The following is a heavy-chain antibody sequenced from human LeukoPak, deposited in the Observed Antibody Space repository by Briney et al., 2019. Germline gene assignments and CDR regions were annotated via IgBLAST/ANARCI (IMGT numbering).Heavy chain of an antibody. Sequence: PSETLSLTCAVYAGSFSGYYWSWIRQPPGKGLEWIGEIDHSGSTNYNPSLKSRVTISLDTSKNQFSLKLSSVTAADTAVYYCARLYYSDSSGYYYLKVKEIVQDYWGQGTLVTVSS. J-gene: IGHJ4*02. V-gene: IGHV4-34*01. CDR2: IDHSGST. CDR1: AGSFSGYY. CDR3: ARLYYSDSSGYYYLKVKEIVQDY. D-gene: IGHD3-22*01.